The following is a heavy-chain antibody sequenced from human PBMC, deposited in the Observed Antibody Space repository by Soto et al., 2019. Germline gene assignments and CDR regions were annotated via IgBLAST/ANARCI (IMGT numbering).Heavy chain of an antibody. CDR1: GFTFGDYA. V-gene: IGHV3-49*03. CDR2: IRSKAYGVTT. Sequence: GGSLRLSCTASGFTFGDYAMSWFRQAPGKGLEWVGFIRSKAYGVTTEYAASVKGRFTISRDDSKSIAYLKMNSMKTEDTDVYYCTTAPGIVVVPAEGYYYYMDVWGKGTTVTVSS. CDR3: TTAPGIVVVPAEGYYYYMDV. J-gene: IGHJ6*03. D-gene: IGHD2-2*01.